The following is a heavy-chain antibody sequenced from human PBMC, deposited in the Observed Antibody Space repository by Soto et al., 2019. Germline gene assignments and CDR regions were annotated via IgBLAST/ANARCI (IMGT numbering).Heavy chain of an antibody. D-gene: IGHD3-22*01. Sequence: TFTAYGLAWLRQAPGQRPEWMGWVSTNNADTNYAQKFQGRVTMTTETSTRTTYMELRSLRSDDTAVYYCARELNTDPSAYYSFAYWGQGTLVTVSS. CDR2: VSTNNADT. J-gene: IGHJ4*02. CDR1: TFTAYG. V-gene: IGHV1-18*01. CDR3: ARELNTDPSAYYSFAY.